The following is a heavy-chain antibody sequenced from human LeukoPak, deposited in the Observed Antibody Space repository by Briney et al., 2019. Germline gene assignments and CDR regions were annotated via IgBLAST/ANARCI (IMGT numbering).Heavy chain of an antibody. J-gene: IGHJ4*02. Sequence: GGSLRLSCAASGFTFSSQWMGWVRQAPGKGLEWVANVNQGGTEKFYVDSVKGRFTISRDNAENSLYLQMNSLRAEDTAVYYCAREMGGYPFDYWGQGTLVTV. CDR3: AREMGGYPFDY. V-gene: IGHV3-7*01. CDR1: GFTFSSQW. D-gene: IGHD5-12*01. CDR2: VNQGGTEK.